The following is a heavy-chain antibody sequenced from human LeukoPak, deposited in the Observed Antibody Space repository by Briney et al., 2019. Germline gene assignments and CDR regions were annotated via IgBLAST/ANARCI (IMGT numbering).Heavy chain of an antibody. J-gene: IGHJ4*02. V-gene: IGHV3-48*04. CDR3: ARSSGGYSTHFDY. Sequence: AGRSLRLSCAASGSTFSSYGMHWVRQAPGKGLEWVSYISSSSSTIYYADSVKGRFTISRDNAKNSLYLQMNSLRAEDTAVYYCARSSGGYSTHFDYWGQGTLVTVSS. CDR1: GSTFSSYG. D-gene: IGHD1-26*01. CDR2: ISSSSSTI.